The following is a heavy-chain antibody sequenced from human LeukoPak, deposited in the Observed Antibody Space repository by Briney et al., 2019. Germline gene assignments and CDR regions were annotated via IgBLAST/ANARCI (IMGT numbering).Heavy chain of an antibody. D-gene: IGHD3-10*01. J-gene: IGHJ6*03. CDR3: ARVFDSGSQAYFYYMDV. CDR1: GGSISSYY. CDR2: IYYTGST. Sequence: SETLSLTCTVSGGSISSYYWTWIRQPPGKGLEWIGHIYYTGSTNYNPSLKSRVTMSVDTSKNQFSLKVSSVTAADTAVYYCARVFDSGSQAYFYYMDVWGKGTTVTIFS. V-gene: IGHV4-59*01.